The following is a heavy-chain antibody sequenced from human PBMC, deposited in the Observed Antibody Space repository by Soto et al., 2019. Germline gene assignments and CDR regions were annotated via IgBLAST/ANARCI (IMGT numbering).Heavy chain of an antibody. V-gene: IGHV3-21*01. CDR3: ASTIVAPADAFDI. CDR1: GFTFSSYS. J-gene: IGHJ3*02. CDR2: ISSSRSYI. Sequence: EVQLVESGGGLVKPGGSLRLSCAASGFTFSSYSMNWVRQAPGKGLEWVSSISSSRSYIYYADSVKGRFTISRDNAKHYLYLQMNSLRAEDTAVYYCASTIVAPADAFDIWGQGTMVTVSS. D-gene: IGHD5-12*01.